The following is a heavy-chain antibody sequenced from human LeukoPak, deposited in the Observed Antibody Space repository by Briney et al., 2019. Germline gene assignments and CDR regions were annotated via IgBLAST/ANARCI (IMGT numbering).Heavy chain of an antibody. Sequence: GGSLRLSCAASGSTFSSYAMNWVRQAPGKGLEWVAGISSGDRTFHAESVKGRFTISGDKSKDTLYLQMNSLRAEDTAVYYCAKDATASPYFHWFDNWGQGTQVIVSS. CDR2: ISSGDRT. D-gene: IGHD3-9*01. CDR3: AKDATASPYFHWFDN. CDR1: GSTFSSYA. V-gene: IGHV3-23*01. J-gene: IGHJ4*02.